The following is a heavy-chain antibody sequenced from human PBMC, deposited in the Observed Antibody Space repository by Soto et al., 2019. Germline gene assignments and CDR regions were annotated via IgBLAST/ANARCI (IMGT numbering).Heavy chain of an antibody. CDR2: IFHSGST. D-gene: IGHD4-17*01. CDR1: SGSINSIKW. CDR3: ARASPGDYYGGAFFES. J-gene: IGHJ4*02. V-gene: IGHV4-4*02. Sequence: SETLSLTCVVSSGSINSIKWLSWVRQPPGKRLEWIGEIFHSGSTNYNPSLKSRVTFSVDKSKNQFSLKLNSLTAADTAVYFCARASPGDYYGGAFFESWGPGLLVTVSS.